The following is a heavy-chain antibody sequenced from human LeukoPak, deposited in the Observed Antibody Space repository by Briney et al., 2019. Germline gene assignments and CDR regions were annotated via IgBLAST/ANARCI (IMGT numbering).Heavy chain of an antibody. CDR1: GFTFSSYA. D-gene: IGHD6-19*01. J-gene: IGHJ4*02. Sequence: PGGSLRLSCAASGFTFSSYAMSWVRQAPGKGLEWVSAISGSGGSTYYADPVKGRFTISRDNSKNTLYLQMNSLRAEDTAVYCCAKDPATVAGPPVDFDYWGQGTLVTVSS. CDR3: AKDPATVAGPPVDFDY. CDR2: ISGSGGST. V-gene: IGHV3-23*01.